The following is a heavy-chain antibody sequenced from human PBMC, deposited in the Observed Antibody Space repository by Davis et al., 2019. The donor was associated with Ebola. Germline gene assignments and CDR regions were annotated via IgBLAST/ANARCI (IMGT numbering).Heavy chain of an antibody. D-gene: IGHD1-1*01. CDR3: ARNPTETTTFDY. CDR1: GYTFRNYA. Sequence: ASVKVSCKASGYTFRNYALHWVRQAPGQRPEWMGWINAGNGRTKYSQKFQGRVSITRDTSANTGYMELSSLRSEDTAVYYCARNPTETTTFDYWGQGTLVNVSS. J-gene: IGHJ4*02. V-gene: IGHV1-3*01. CDR2: INAGNGRT.